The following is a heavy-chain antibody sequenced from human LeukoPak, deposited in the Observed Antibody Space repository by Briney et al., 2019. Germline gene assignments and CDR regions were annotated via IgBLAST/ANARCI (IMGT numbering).Heavy chain of an antibody. J-gene: IGHJ4*02. CDR3: ATTNGDFGPYYFDS. CDR1: GDSIGGFH. D-gene: IGHD2-8*01. CDR2: ILFTGST. Sequence: SETLSLTCAVSGDSIGGFHLNWIRQSPGKGLEWLGYILFTGSTSYNPSLRSRVTISLGTSKNQFSLKLTSVTAADTALYYCATTNGDFGPYYFDSWGQGTLVTVSS. V-gene: IGHV4-59*03.